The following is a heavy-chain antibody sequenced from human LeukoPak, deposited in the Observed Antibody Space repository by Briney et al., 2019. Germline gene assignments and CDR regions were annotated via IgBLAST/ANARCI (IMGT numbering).Heavy chain of an antibody. D-gene: IGHD5-24*01. V-gene: IGHV4-59*11. CDR2: IYYSVRT. Sequence: SETLSLTCSVSGASISSHYWSWIRQPPGKGLEWIGYIYYSVRTNYNPSLKSRVTISVDMPNNQFSLKMSSVTAADTAVYYCARTGDGYNYYNYYMDVWGKGTTVTVTS. J-gene: IGHJ6*03. CDR1: GASISSHY. CDR3: ARTGDGYNYYNYYMDV.